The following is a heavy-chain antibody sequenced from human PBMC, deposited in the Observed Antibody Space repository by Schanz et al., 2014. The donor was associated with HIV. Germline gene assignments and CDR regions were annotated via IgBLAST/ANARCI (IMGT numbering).Heavy chain of an antibody. CDR3: AALHHSVVVTATLLDWYFDL. CDR2: LSGSGGNT. Sequence: VQLVESGGGVVQPGRSLRLSCTASGFTFSTYAMHWVRQAPGKGLEWVSGLSGSGGNTYYADSVKGRFTISRDNSRNTLYLQMNSLRAEDTAVYYCAALHHSVVVTATLLDWYFDLWGRGTLVTVSS. CDR1: GFTFSTYA. V-gene: IGHV3-23*04. J-gene: IGHJ2*01. D-gene: IGHD2-21*02.